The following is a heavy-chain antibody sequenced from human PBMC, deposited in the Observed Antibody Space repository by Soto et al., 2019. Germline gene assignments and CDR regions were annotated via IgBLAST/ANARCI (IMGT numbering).Heavy chain of an antibody. CDR1: GFTFSSYG. J-gene: IGHJ6*02. Sequence: QVQLVESGGGVVQPGRSLRLSCAAYGFTFSSYGMHWVRQAPGKGLEWVAVISYDGSNKYYADSVKGRFTISRDNSKNTLYLQMNSLRAEDTAVYYCAKSAVAGYYYYYGMDVWGQGTTVTVSS. CDR3: AKSAVAGYYYYYGMDV. CDR2: ISYDGSNK. V-gene: IGHV3-30*18. D-gene: IGHD6-19*01.